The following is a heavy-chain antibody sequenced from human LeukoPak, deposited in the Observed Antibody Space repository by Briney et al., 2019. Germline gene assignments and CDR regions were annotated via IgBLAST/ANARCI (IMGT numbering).Heavy chain of an antibody. CDR1: GFTFSSYS. V-gene: IGHV3-48*04. Sequence: GGSLRLSCAASGFTFSSYSMNWVRQAPGKGLEWVSYISSSSSTIYYADSVKGRFTISRDNAKNSLYLQMNSLRAEDTAVYYCARDNYAGANWFDPWGQGTLVTVSS. D-gene: IGHD1-7*01. CDR3: ARDNYAGANWFDP. CDR2: ISSSSSTI. J-gene: IGHJ5*02.